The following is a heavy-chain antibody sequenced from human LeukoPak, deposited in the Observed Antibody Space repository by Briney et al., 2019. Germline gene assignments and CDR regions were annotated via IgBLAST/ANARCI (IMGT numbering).Heavy chain of an antibody. D-gene: IGHD3-9*01. CDR2: MNPNSGNT. CDR3: ARRFKGYDILTGYYVRYFDY. Sequence: ASVKVSCKASGYTFTSYDINWVRQATGQGLEWMGWMNPNSGNTGYAQKFQGRVTMTRNTSISTAYMELSSLRSEDTAVYYCARRFKGYDILTGYYVRYFDYWGQGTLVTVSS. V-gene: IGHV1-8*01. CDR1: GYTFTSYD. J-gene: IGHJ4*02.